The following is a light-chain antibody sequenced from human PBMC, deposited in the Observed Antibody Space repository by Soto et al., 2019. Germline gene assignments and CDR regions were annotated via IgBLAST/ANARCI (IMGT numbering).Light chain of an antibody. CDR2: WAS. CDR3: QQYYSTPFT. V-gene: IGKV4-1*01. J-gene: IGKJ3*01. Sequence: DIVMTQSPDSLAVSLGETATINCKSSQSVIYSANNKNCLAWYQQKPGQPPKLLIYWASTRESGVPVRFSGSGSGTDFTLTISGLQAEDVAVYYCQQYYSTPFTFGPGTKVDIK. CDR1: QSVIYSANNKNC.